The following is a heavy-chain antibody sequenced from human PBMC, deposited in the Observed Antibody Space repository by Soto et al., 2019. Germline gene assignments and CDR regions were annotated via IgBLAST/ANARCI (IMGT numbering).Heavy chain of an antibody. D-gene: IGHD2-15*01. J-gene: IGHJ5*02. CDR1: GDSVSSNSDA. CDR2: TSYRSKWYS. V-gene: IGHV6-1*01. Sequence: SQTLSLTCAISGDSVSSNSDAWNWIRLSPSRGLEWLGRTSYRSKWYSVYAQSVKSRISINPDTSKNQFSLQLNSVTPDDTAVYYCARGPGSLRPWGQGILVTLAS. CDR3: ARGPGSLRP.